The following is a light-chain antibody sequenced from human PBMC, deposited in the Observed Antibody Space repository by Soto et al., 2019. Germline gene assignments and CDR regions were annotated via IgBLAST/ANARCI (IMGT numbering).Light chain of an antibody. J-gene: IGKJ2*01. CDR1: QSVSSY. CDR3: QQSYSAPVT. V-gene: IGKV1-39*01. Sequence: DIQMTQSPSSLSASIGDRVTITCRASQSVSSYLNWFQQKPGEAPKLLIQAASSLQSGVPSRFSGSGSGTDSTLTINSLQPEDFAVYYCQQSYSAPVTFGQGTKL. CDR2: AAS.